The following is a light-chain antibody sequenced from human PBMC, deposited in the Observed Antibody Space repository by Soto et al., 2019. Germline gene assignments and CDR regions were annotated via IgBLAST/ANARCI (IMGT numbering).Light chain of an antibody. CDR1: SSDVGGYNY. CDR2: DVS. CDR3: SSYTSSSTLLYV. V-gene: IGLV2-14*01. J-gene: IGLJ1*01. Sequence: QSVLTQPASVSGSPGQSITISCTGTSSDVGGYNYVSWYQQHPGKAPKVMIYDVSNRPSGVSNRFSGSKSGNTASLTISGLQAEDEADYYCSSYTSSSTLLYVFGTGTKVTVL.